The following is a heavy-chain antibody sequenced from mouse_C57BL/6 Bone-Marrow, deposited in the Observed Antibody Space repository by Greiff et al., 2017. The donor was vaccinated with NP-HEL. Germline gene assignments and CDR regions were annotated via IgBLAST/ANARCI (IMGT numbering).Heavy chain of an antibody. V-gene: IGHV1-76*01. Sequence: VKVVESGAELVRPGASVKLSCKASGYTFTDYYINWVKQRPGQGLEWIARIYPGSGNTYYNEKFKGKATLTAEKSSSTAYMQLSSLTSEDSAVYFCAREEVYYYGSSWYFDVWGTGTTVTVSS. D-gene: IGHD1-1*01. CDR3: AREEVYYYGSSWYFDV. CDR1: GYTFTDYY. CDR2: IYPGSGNT. J-gene: IGHJ1*03.